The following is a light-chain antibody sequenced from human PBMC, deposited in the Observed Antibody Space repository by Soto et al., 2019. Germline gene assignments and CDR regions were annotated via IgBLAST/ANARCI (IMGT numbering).Light chain of an antibody. J-gene: IGKJ3*01. Sequence: DIQMTQSPSSLSASVGDTVTITCRASQTITRHLNWYQQKPGKAPKLLIYAASTLRSGVPSRFSGSGSGTDFTLTISSLQPEDFATYYCQQSDTTPLFTFGPGT. V-gene: IGKV1-39*01. CDR3: QQSDTTPLFT. CDR1: QTITRH. CDR2: AAS.